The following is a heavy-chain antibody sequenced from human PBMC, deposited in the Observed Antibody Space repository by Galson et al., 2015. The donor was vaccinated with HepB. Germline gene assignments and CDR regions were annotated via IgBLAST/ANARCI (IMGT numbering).Heavy chain of an antibody. D-gene: IGHD6-13*01. CDR1: GYTFTSYF. CDR3: ARDSGSSRWYGALDMFEY. CDR2: INPSAGST. J-gene: IGHJ4*02. Sequence: SVKVSCKASGYTFTSYFIHWVRQAPGQRLEWMGIINPSAGSTTYAQKFQGRVTMTRDTSTTTIYMELSSLRSEDTAVYYCARDSGSSRWYGALDMFEYWGQGTPVTVSS. V-gene: IGHV1-46*01.